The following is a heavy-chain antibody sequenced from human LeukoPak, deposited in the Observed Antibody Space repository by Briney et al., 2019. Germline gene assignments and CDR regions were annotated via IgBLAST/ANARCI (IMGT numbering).Heavy chain of an antibody. CDR1: GYTFTSYD. J-gene: IGHJ4*02. CDR3: ARSEQQLSPSADY. D-gene: IGHD6-13*01. V-gene: IGHV1-8*01. CDR2: MNPNSGNT. Sequence: ASVNVSCKASGYTFTSYDINWVRQATGQGLEWMGWMNPNSGNTGYAQKFQGRVTMTRNTSISTAYMELSSLRSEDTAVYYCARSEQQLSPSADYWGQGTLVTVSS.